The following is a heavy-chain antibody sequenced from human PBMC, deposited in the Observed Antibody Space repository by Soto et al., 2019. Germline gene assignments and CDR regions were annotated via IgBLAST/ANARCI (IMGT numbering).Heavy chain of an antibody. J-gene: IGHJ6*02. Sequence: GGSLRLSCAASGFTFSSYWMHWVRQAPGKGLVWVSRINSDGSSTSYADSVKGRFTISRDNAKNTLYLQMNSLRAEDTAVYYCARDQRYDFWGYYYYYGMDVWGQGTTVTVSS. V-gene: IGHV3-74*01. CDR2: INSDGSST. CDR3: ARDQRYDFWGYYYYYGMDV. CDR1: GFTFSSYW. D-gene: IGHD3-3*01.